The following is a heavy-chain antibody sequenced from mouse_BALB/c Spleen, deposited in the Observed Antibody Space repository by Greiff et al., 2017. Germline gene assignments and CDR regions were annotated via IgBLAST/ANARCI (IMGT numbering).Heavy chain of an antibody. D-gene: IGHD1-1*01. Sequence: QVQLQQSGPELVKPGASVKISCKASGYTFTDYYINWVKQKPGQGLEWIGWIYPGSGNTKYNEKFKGKATLTVDTSSSTAYMQLSSLTSEDTAVYFCARSENYYGRVYFDYWGQGTTLTVSS. CDR1: GYTFTDYY. CDR3: ARSENYYGRVYFDY. V-gene: IGHV1-84*02. CDR2: IYPGSGNT. J-gene: IGHJ2*01.